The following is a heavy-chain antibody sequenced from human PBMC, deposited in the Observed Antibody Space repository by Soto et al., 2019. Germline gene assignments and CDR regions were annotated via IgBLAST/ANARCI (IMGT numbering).Heavy chain of an antibody. CDR2: IYYSGST. V-gene: IGHV4-30-4*01. CDR3: ARVDDGYWYFDL. Sequence: QVQLQESGPGLVKPSQTLSLTCTVSGGSISSGDYYWSWIRQPPGKGLEWIGYIYYSGSTYYNPSLKSRVTISVDTSKKPYSLKLSSVTAADTAVYYCARVDDGYWYFDLWGRGTLVTVSS. D-gene: IGHD1-1*01. J-gene: IGHJ2*01. CDR1: GGSISSGDYY.